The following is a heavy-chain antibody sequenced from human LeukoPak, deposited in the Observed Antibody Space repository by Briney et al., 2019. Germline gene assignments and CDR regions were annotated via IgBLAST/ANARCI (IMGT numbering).Heavy chain of an antibody. CDR2: ISAYNGNT. Sequence: GASVKVSCKASGYTFTSYGISWVRQAPGQGLEWMGWISAYNGNTNYAQKLQGRVTMTTDTSTSTAYMELRSLRSDDTAVYYCARAPRYWVVVPAAVGPNYYYYGMDVWGQGTTVTVSS. CDR1: GYTFTSYG. D-gene: IGHD2-2*01. CDR3: ARAPRYWVVVPAAVGPNYYYYGMDV. V-gene: IGHV1-18*01. J-gene: IGHJ6*02.